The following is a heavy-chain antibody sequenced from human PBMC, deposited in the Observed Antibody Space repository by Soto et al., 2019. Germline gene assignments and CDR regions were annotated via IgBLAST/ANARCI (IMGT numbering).Heavy chain of an antibody. V-gene: IGHV3-33*01. J-gene: IGHJ4*02. D-gene: IGHD1-20*01. Sequence: GGSLSLSCAASGFTFGTYGMHWVRQAPGKGLEWVAIIWNDGSNKYYADSVKGRFTISRDNSKNTLYLQMNSLRAEDTAVYYCARDLPNWNADYWGQGTQVTVSS. CDR3: ARDLPNWNADY. CDR2: IWNDGSNK. CDR1: GFTFGTYG.